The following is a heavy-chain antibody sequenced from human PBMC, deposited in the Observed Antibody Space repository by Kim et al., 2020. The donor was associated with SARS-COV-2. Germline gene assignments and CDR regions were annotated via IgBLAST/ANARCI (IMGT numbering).Heavy chain of an antibody. CDR1: GFTFSSHG. J-gene: IGHJ4*02. V-gene: IGHV3-33*05. CDR2: VSDDGSDE. CDR3: VRGSGGTRNDVRGDF. D-gene: IGHD1-1*01. Sequence: GGSLRLSCAASGFTFSSHGLHWVRQAPGKGLEWVATVSDDGSDEYYPDSVKGRFTISRDKSKNTLYLQMNSLRVEDTAVYYCVRGSGGTRNDVRGDFWGQGTLVIVSS.